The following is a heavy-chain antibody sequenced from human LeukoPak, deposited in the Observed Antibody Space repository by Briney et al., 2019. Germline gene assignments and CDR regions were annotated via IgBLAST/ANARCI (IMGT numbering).Heavy chain of an antibody. Sequence: SETLSPTCTGSGGSISSYYWSWIRQPAGKGLEWIGRIYTSGSTNYNPSLKSRVTMSVDTSKNQFSLKLSSVTAADTAVYYCARETMVRGVILFDYWGQGTLVTVSS. V-gene: IGHV4-4*07. CDR1: GGSISSYY. CDR2: IYTSGST. J-gene: IGHJ4*02. CDR3: ARETMVRGVILFDY. D-gene: IGHD3-10*01.